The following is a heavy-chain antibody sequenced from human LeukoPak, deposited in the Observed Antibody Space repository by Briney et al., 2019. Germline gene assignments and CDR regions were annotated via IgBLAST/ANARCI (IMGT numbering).Heavy chain of an antibody. J-gene: IGHJ6*03. CDR3: ARDGGSSGYYTWAYYYYYYMDV. D-gene: IGHD3-22*01. CDR1: GYTFTSYY. CDR2: INTNTGNP. Sequence: ASVKVSCKASGYTFTSYYMHWVRQAPGQGLEWMGWINTNTGNPTYAQGFTGRFVFSLDTSVSTAYLQISSLKAEDTAVYYCARDGGSSGYYTWAYYYYYYMDVWGKGTTVTVSS. V-gene: IGHV7-4-1*02.